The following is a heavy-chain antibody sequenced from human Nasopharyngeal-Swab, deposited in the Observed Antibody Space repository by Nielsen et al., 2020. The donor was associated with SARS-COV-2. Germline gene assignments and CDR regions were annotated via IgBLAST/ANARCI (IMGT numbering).Heavy chain of an antibody. J-gene: IGHJ5*02. CDR1: GYTLTELS. CDR3: ATAPGYYDSSGASKKLGFGWFDP. D-gene: IGHD3-22*01. V-gene: IGHV1-24*01. Sequence: ASVKVSCKVSGYTLTELSMHWVRQAPGKGLEWMGCFDPEDGETIYAQKFQGRVTMTEDTSTDTAYMELSSLRSEDTAVYYCATAPGYYDSSGASKKLGFGWFDPWGQGTLVTVSS. CDR2: FDPEDGET.